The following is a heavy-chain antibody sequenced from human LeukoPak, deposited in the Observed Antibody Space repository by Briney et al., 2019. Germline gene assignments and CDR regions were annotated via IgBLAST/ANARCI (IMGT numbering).Heavy chain of an antibody. V-gene: IGHV3-23*01. Sequence: QPGGSLRLSCAASGFTFSSYAMSWDRQAPGKGLEWVSAISGSGGSTYYADSVKGRFTISRDNSKNTLYLQMNSLRAEDTAVYYCAKDLYYDSSGYYIVSAFDIWGQGTMVTVSS. CDR3: AKDLYYDSSGYYIVSAFDI. D-gene: IGHD3-22*01. J-gene: IGHJ3*02. CDR2: ISGSGGST. CDR1: GFTFSSYA.